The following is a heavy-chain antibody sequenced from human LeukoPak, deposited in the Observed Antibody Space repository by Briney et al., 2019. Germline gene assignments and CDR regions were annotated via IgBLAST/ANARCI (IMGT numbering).Heavy chain of an antibody. D-gene: IGHD3-3*01. Sequence: AASVKVSCKASGYTFTDYYMHWLRQAPEQGLEWMGIINPSGGNTRYAQKIQGRVTMTRDTSTSTVYMELSSLRSEDTAVYFCTRDLVGDYYFMDVWGEGTTVTVSS. CDR1: GYTFTDYY. CDR3: TRDLVGDYYFMDV. V-gene: IGHV1-46*03. CDR2: INPSGGNT. J-gene: IGHJ6*03.